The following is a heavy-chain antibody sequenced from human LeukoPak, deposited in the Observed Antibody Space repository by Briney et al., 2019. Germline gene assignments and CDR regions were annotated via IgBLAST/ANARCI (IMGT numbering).Heavy chain of an antibody. CDR1: GYTFTSYD. CDR3: ARGVDYDFWSGYYFLGAYYYGMDV. Sequence: ASVKVSCKASGYTFTSYDINWVRQATGQGLEGMGWMNPNSGNTGYAQKFQGRVTMTRNTSISTAYMALSSLRSEDTAVYYCARGVDYDFWSGYYFLGAYYYGMDVWGQGTTVTVSS. CDR2: MNPNSGNT. D-gene: IGHD3-3*01. J-gene: IGHJ6*02. V-gene: IGHV1-8*01.